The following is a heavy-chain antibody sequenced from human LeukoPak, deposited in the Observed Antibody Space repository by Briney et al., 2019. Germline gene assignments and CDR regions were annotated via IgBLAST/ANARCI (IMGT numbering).Heavy chain of an antibody. CDR1: GGSISSSSYY. V-gene: IGHV4-39*01. CDR3: ASVRRGFGESSKYYAYYYMGV. CDR2: IYYSGST. D-gene: IGHD3-10*01. Sequence: SETVSLTCTVSGGSISSSSYYWGWIRQPPGKGLEWIGNIYYSGSTYYNPSLKSRVTISLDTSKNQFSLKLSSVTAADTAVYYCASVRRGFGESSKYYAYYYMGVWGKGTMVTISS. J-gene: IGHJ6*03.